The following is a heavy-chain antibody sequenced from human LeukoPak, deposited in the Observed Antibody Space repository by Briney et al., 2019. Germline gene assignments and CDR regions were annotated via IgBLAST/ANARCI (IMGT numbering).Heavy chain of an antibody. CDR2: MYYSGST. V-gene: IGHV4-59*12. D-gene: IGHD1-7*01. CDR3: ARVPPAGTTVDY. J-gene: IGHJ4*02. CDR1: GGSISSYY. Sequence: SETLSLTCTVSGGSISSYYWSWIRQPPGKGLEWIGYMYYSGSTYYNPSLKSRVTISVDTSKNQFSLKLSSVTAADTAVYYCARVPPAGTTVDYWGQGTLVTVSS.